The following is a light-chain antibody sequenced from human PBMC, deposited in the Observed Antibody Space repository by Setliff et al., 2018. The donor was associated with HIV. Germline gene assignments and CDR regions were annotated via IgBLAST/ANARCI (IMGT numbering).Light chain of an antibody. CDR2: DVS. CDR3: SSYTANNTLV. Sequence: QSVLTQPASVSGFPGQSITISCGGTTSDIGGYNFVSWYQQHPGKAPKLIIYDVSERPSGLSTRFSGSKSGNTASLTISGLQTEDEAEYYCSSYTANNTLVFGGGTKVNVL. CDR1: TSDIGGYNF. V-gene: IGLV2-14*03. J-gene: IGLJ2*01.